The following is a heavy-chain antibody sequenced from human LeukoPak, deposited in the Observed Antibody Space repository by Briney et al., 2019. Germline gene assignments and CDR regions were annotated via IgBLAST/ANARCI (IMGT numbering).Heavy chain of an antibody. CDR3: ARVNSGSYDY. Sequence: GGSLRLSCAASGFTFSSYAMHWVRQAPGKGLEYVSAISSNGGSTYYANSVEGRFTISRDNSKNTLYLQMGSLRAEDMAVYYCARVNSGSYDYWGQGTLVTVSS. CDR1: GFTFSSYA. CDR2: ISSNGGST. J-gene: IGHJ4*02. D-gene: IGHD1-26*01. V-gene: IGHV3-64*01.